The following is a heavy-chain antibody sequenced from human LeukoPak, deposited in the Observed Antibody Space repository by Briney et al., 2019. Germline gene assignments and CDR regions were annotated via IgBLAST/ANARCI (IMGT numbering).Heavy chain of an antibody. Sequence: GGSLRLSCAASGFTFSNYWMRCVRQAPGKGLECLANINQEGSGMYYVDSVKGRFTISRDNGKNSLYLQINSLRADDTAVYYCARARLVTMSQFVPWGQGTLVTVSS. CDR3: ARARLVTMSQFVP. CDR2: INQEGSGM. D-gene: IGHD3-10*02. CDR1: GFTFSNYW. V-gene: IGHV3-7*01. J-gene: IGHJ5*02.